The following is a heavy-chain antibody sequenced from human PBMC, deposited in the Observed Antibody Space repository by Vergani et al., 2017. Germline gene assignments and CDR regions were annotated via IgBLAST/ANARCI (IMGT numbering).Heavy chain of an antibody. CDR2: INPNSGGT. CDR3: ARDPYCSGGSCNDY. J-gene: IGHJ4*02. CDR1: GYTFTGYS. Sequence: QVQLVQSGAAVKKPGASVKVSCKASGYTFTGYSMHWVRQAPGQGLEWMGWINPNSGGTNYAQKFQGRVTMTRDTSISTAYMELSRLRSDDTAVYYCARDPYCSGGSCNDYWGQGTLVTVSS. D-gene: IGHD2-15*01. V-gene: IGHV1-2*02.